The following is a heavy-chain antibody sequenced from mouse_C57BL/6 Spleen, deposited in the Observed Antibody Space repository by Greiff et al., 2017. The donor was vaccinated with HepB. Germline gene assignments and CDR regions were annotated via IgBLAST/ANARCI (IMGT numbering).Heavy chain of an antibody. Sequence: QVQLKQSGAELVRPGTSVKVSCKASGYAFTNYLIEWVKQRPGQGLEWIGVINPGSGGTNYNEKFKGKATLTADKSSSTAYMQLSSLTSEDSAVYFCARDYDYDWFAYWGQGTLVTVSA. CDR1: GYAFTNYL. D-gene: IGHD2-4*01. V-gene: IGHV1-54*01. CDR3: ARDYDYDWFAY. CDR2: INPGSGGT. J-gene: IGHJ3*01.